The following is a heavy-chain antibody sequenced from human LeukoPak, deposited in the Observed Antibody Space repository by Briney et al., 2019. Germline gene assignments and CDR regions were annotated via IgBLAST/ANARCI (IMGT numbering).Heavy chain of an antibody. J-gene: IGHJ5*02. CDR1: GYTFTSYG. Sequence: ASVKVSCKASGYTFTSYGISWVRQAPGQGLEWMGWIHIYRGNTNYAQKFQGRVTMTTDTSTSTVYMEVRGLRSDDTAMYYCARDVGITVADSFDPWGQGTLVTVSS. D-gene: IGHD6-13*01. CDR2: IHIYRGNT. CDR3: ARDVGITVADSFDP. V-gene: IGHV1-18*01.